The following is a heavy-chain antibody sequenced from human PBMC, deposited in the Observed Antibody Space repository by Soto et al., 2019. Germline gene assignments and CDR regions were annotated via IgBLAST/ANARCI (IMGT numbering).Heavy chain of an antibody. Sequence: SETLSLTCTVSGGCISSSSYYWGWIRQPPGKGLEWIGSIYYSGSTYYNPSLKSRVTISVDTSKNQFSLKLSSVTAADTAVYYCARRLFYDSSGFEGGGMDVWGQGTTVTVSS. CDR1: GGCISSSSYY. CDR2: IYYSGST. J-gene: IGHJ6*02. D-gene: IGHD3-22*01. CDR3: ARRLFYDSSGFEGGGMDV. V-gene: IGHV4-39*01.